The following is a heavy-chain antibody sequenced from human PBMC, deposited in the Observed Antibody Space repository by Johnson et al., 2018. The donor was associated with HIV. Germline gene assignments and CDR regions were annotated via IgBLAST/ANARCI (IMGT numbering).Heavy chain of an antibody. J-gene: IGHJ3*01. CDR1: GFIVSSKH. D-gene: IGHD3-16*01. V-gene: IGHV3-53*01. CDR2: IYSGGST. CDR3: ARELLHWGDRAFDF. Sequence: VQLMESGGGLIQPGGSLRLSCAASGFIVSSKHMSWVRQAPGKGLEWVSGIYSGGSTYYADSVKGRFTISRDNSKNTLYLQMNNLRAEDTAVYYCARELLHWGDRAFDFWGQGTMVTVSS.